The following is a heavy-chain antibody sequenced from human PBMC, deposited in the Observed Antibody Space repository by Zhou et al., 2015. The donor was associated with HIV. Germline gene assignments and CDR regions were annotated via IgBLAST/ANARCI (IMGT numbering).Heavy chain of an antibody. CDR2: INPNRGGT. D-gene: IGHD5-12*01. CDR3: ARGRSGGYGSFDY. CDR1: GYTFTGYY. Sequence: QVQLVQSGADVKKPGASVKVSCKASGYTFTGYYMHWVRQAPGQGLEWMGWINPNRGGTNYAQKFQGRVTMTRDTSISTAYMELSRLRSDDTAVYNCARGRSGGYGSFDYWGQGTLVTVSS. V-gene: IGHV1-2*02. J-gene: IGHJ4*02.